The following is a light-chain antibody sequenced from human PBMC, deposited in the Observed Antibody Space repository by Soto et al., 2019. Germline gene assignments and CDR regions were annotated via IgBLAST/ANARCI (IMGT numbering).Light chain of an antibody. CDR2: GAS. CDR1: QSVSNN. J-gene: IGKJ5*01. CDR3: QQYDNWPQVT. V-gene: IGKV3-15*01. Sequence: EIVMTQSPVTLSVSPGERVTLSCRASQSVSNNLAWYQQKSGQAPRLLIYGASTRVTGIPARFSGSGSGTEFTLTISSLQSEEFSIYYCQQYDNWPQVTFCQGTRLEIK.